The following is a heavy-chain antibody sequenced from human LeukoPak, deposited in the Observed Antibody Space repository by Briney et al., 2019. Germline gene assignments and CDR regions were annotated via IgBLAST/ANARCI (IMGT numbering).Heavy chain of an antibody. J-gene: IGHJ3*02. CDR2: ISSSSSSTI. CDR3: ARYSSSPNDAFDI. V-gene: IGHV3-48*01. Sequence: GGSLRLSCAASGFTFSSYSMNWVRQAPGKGLEWVSYISSSSSSTIYYADSVKGRFTISRDNAKNSLYLQMNSLRAEDTAVYYCARYSSSPNDAFDIWGQGAMVTVSS. D-gene: IGHD6-6*01. CDR1: GFTFSSYS.